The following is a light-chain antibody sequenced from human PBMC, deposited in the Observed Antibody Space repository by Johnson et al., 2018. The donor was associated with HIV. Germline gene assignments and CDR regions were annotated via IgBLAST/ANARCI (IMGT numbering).Light chain of an antibody. Sequence: QAVLTQPPSVSAAPGQKVTISCSGSSSNIGNNYVSWYQQLPGTAPKLLIYDNNKRPSGIPDRFSGSKSGTSATLGITGLQTGDEADYYCGTWDSSLNTFVCGTGTRGTVL. CDR2: DNN. CDR3: GTWDSSLNTFV. CDR1: SSNIGNNY. V-gene: IGLV1-51*01. J-gene: IGLJ1*01.